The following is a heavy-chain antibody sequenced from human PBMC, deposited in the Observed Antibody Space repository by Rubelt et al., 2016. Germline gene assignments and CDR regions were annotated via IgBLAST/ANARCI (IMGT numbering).Heavy chain of an antibody. Sequence: QLQLQESGPGLVKPSETLSLTCTVSGGSISSSSYYWGWIRQPPGKGLEWIGSIYYSGSTNYNPSLKSRVTISVDTSKNQFSLKLSSVTAADTAVYYCARLLQRLEWLSNYYYMDVWGKGTTVTVSS. CDR3: ARLLQRLEWLSNYYYMDV. J-gene: IGHJ6*03. V-gene: IGHV4-39*07. D-gene: IGHD3-3*01. CDR1: GGSISSSSYY. CDR2: IYYSGST.